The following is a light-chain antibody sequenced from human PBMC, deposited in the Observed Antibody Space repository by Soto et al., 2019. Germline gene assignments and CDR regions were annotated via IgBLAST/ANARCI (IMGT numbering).Light chain of an antibody. CDR3: ATWDDSLSGPV. J-gene: IGLJ2*01. CDR2: ENN. Sequence: QSVLRQPPSASGTPGQSVTISCSGSTSNIGSSSVYWYQQLPGTAPKVFIYENNRRPSGVPDRFSGSKSGTSASLAISGLRSAVEAAYYCATWDDSLSGPVFGGGTKLTVL. V-gene: IGLV1-47*01. CDR1: TSNIGSSS.